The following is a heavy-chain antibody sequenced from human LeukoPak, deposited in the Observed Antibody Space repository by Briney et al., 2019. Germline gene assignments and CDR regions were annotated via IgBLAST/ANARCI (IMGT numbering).Heavy chain of an antibody. CDR3: AREYYDSSGSKRSAFDI. CDR1: GFTFRNYA. D-gene: IGHD3-22*01. CDR2: ISYDGSNK. V-gene: IGHV3-30-3*01. Sequence: PGGSLRLSCAASGFTFRNYAMHWVRQAPGKGLEWVAVISYDGSNKYYADSVKGRFTISRDNSKNTLDPQMNSLRAEDTAVYYCAREYYDSSGSKRSAFDIWGQGTMVTVSS. J-gene: IGHJ3*02.